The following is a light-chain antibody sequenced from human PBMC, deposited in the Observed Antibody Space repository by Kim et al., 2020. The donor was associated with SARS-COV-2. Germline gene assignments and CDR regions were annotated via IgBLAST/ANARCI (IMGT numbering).Light chain of an antibody. Sequence: GQSITISCTGTSSDVGGYNFVSWYQQHPGKAPKLMIYDVSNRPSGVSNRFSGSKSGNTASLTISGLQAEDEADYYCNSYTSTSTLIFGGGTRLTVL. CDR1: SSDVGGYNF. V-gene: IGLV2-14*03. CDR2: DVS. J-gene: IGLJ2*01. CDR3: NSYTSTSTLI.